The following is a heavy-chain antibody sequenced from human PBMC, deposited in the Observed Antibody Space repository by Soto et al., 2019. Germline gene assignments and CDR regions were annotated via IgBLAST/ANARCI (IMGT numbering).Heavy chain of an antibody. V-gene: IGHV1-3*01. D-gene: IGHD1-26*01. CDR1: GYAFTSYT. CDR2: INADNGDS. CDR3: ARDTGSGLRVEPGIFEY. Sequence: QVQLVQSGAEVKKPGASVKVSCNPSGYAFTSYTMHWVRQAPGQGLEWMGWINADNGDSKYSQKCQGRVTITRDISASIAYMELSSMKSEDTAVYYCARDTGSGLRVEPGIFEYWGQGTLVNVSS. J-gene: IGHJ4*02.